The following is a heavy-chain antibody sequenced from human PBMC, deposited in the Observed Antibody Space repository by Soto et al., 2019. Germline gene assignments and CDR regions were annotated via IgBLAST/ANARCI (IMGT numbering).Heavy chain of an antibody. CDR1: GFSFSSYT. J-gene: IGHJ4*02. D-gene: IGHD6-19*01. CDR3: ARNWYSSGWHFDY. Sequence: EVQLLESGGDLVQPGGSLRLSCAASGFSFSSYTMSWVRLAPGKGLEWVSAISGSGDSTYYADSVKGRLTISRDNSNSKLYLEINSLRAEDTAVYYGARNWYSSGWHFDYWGKGTLVTVSS. CDR2: ISGSGDST. V-gene: IGHV3-23*01.